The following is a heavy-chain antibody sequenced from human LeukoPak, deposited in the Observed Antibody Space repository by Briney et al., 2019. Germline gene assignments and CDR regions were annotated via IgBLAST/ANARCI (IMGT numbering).Heavy chain of an antibody. CDR3: ARSSEGRYYYDSSGNSYFYYYMDV. J-gene: IGHJ6*03. CDR1: GGSFSGYY. V-gene: IGHV4-34*01. CDR2: IYYSGST. D-gene: IGHD3-22*01. Sequence: SETLSLTCAVYGGSFSGYYWSWIRQPPGKGLEWIGSIYYSGSTYYNPSLKSRVTISVDTSKNQFSLKLRSVTAADTAVYYCARSSEGRYYYDSSGNSYFYYYMDVWGKGTTVTISS.